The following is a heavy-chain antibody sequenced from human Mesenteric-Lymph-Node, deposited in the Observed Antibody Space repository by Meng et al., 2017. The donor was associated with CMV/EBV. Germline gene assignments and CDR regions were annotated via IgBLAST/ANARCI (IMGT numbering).Heavy chain of an antibody. Sequence: GESLKISCAASGFTFSPYSMNWIRQAPGKGLEWLSYISSSSRYIYYADSVKGRFTISRDNAKNSLYLQMNSLRAEDTAVYFCAREIRGSDNPNDAFDLWGQGTMVTVSS. V-gene: IGHV3-21*05. J-gene: IGHJ3*01. D-gene: IGHD1-26*01. CDR3: AREIRGSDNPNDAFDL. CDR1: GFTFSPYS. CDR2: ISSSSRYI.